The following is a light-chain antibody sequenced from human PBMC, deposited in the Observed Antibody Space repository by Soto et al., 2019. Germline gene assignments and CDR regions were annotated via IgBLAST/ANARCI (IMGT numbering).Light chain of an antibody. J-gene: IGKJ1*01. CDR3: QQSYSTPQT. V-gene: IGKV1-39*01. CDR2: AAS. Sequence: DIQMTQSPSSLSASVGDRVTITCRASQSISSYLNWYQQKPGKAPKLLIYAASSLQSGVPSRFSGSGSATYFTLTISSLQPEDFATYYCQQSYSTPQTFGQGTKVEIK. CDR1: QSISSY.